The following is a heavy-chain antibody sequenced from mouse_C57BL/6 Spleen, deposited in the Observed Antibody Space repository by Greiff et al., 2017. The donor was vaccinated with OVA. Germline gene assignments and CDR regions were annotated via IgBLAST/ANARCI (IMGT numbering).Heavy chain of an antibody. J-gene: IGHJ2*01. V-gene: IGHV1-69*01. CDR3: ARGYGSSDY. CDR1: GYTFTSYW. D-gene: IGHD1-1*01. Sequence: QVQLQQPGAELVLPGASVKLSCKASGYTFTSYWMHWVKQRPGQGLEWIGEIDPSDSYTNYNQKFKGKSTLTVDKASSTAYMQLSSLTSEDSAVYYCARGYGSSDYWGQGTTRTVSS. CDR2: IDPSDSYT.